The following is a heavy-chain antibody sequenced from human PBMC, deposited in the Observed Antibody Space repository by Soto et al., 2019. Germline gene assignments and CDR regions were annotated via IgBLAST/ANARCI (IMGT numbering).Heavy chain of an antibody. V-gene: IGHV5-51*01. J-gene: IGHJ6*02. Sequence: PGESLTISCQGSGYSFASYYIAWVRQMPGKGLEWMGIIHPGDSDIRHSPSFQDQVTISADESINTAYLHWSSLKASDTAMYYWAGTKDYYYGMDVWGQGTTVTVSS. CDR3: AGTKDYYYGMDV. CDR1: GYSFASYY. CDR2: IHPGDSDI.